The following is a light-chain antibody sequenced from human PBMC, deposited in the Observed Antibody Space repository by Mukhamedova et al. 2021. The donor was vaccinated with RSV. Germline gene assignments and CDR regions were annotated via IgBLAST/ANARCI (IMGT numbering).Light chain of an antibody. CDR3: QQYEDSPYP. Sequence: ASQSVTRNRLAWYQQKPGQAPRLLIYSASGRPAAIPDRFRGVGSGTDFTLTISRLEPEDFAVYYCQQYEDSPYPFGQGPKLEIK. CDR2: SAS. J-gene: IGKJ2*01. V-gene: IGKV3-20*01. CDR1: QSVTRNR.